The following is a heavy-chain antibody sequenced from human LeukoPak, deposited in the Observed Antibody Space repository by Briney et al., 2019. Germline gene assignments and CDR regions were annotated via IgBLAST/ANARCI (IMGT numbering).Heavy chain of an antibody. Sequence: QPGRSLRLSCAASGFTFSSYGMHWVRQAPGKGLEWVAVISYDGSNKYYADSVKGRFTISRDNSENTLYLQMNSLRAEDTAVYYCVTGGGGYWGQGTLVTVSS. V-gene: IGHV3-30*03. CDR2: ISYDGSNK. CDR1: GFTFSSYG. J-gene: IGHJ4*02. CDR3: VTGGGGY. D-gene: IGHD3-10*01.